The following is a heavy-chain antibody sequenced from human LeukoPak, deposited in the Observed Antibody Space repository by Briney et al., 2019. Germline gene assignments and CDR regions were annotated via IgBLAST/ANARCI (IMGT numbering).Heavy chain of an antibody. CDR1: GGSISSSSYY. D-gene: IGHD1-14*01. Sequence: PSETLSLTCTVSGGSISSSSYYWGWIRQPPGTGLEWIGSIYYSGSTYYNPSPKSRVTISVDTPNNQFSLRLNPVGAADTAVYYCARDTGVRPRVAHFDYWGQGTLVTVSS. J-gene: IGHJ4*02. CDR2: IYYSGST. V-gene: IGHV4-39*02. CDR3: ARDTGVRPRVAHFDY.